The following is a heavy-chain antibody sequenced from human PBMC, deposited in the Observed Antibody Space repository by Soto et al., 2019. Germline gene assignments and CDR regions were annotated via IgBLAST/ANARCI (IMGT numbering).Heavy chain of an antibody. CDR1: GFTFSGSA. D-gene: IGHD6-19*01. Sequence: GSLSLSCAASGFTFSGSAMHWVRQASGKGLEWVGRIRSKANSYATAYAASVKGRFTISRDDSKNTAYLQMNSLKTEDTAVYYCTRAQYSSGWYSDYWGQGTLVTVS. CDR3: TRAQYSSGWYSDY. CDR2: IRSKANSYAT. J-gene: IGHJ4*02. V-gene: IGHV3-73*01.